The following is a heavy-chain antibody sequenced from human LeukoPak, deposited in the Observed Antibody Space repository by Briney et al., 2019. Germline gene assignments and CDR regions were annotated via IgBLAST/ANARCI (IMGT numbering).Heavy chain of an antibody. V-gene: IGHV4-4*07. J-gene: IGHJ5*02. CDR1: GGSISSYY. Sequence: SETLSLTCTVSGGSISSYYWSWIRQPAGKGPEWIGRIYTSGSTNYNPSLKSRVTISVDKSKNQFSLKLSSVTAADTAVYYCAREGITGTVGWFDPWGQGTLVTVSS. CDR3: AREGITGTVGWFDP. D-gene: IGHD1-20*01. CDR2: IYTSGST.